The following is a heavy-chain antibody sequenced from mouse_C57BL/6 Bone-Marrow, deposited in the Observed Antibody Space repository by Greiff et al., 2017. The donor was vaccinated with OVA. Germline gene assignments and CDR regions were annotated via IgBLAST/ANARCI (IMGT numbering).Heavy chain of an antibody. CDR3: ARSGGPYYFDC. J-gene: IGHJ2*01. D-gene: IGHD3-1*01. CDR2: IYPGDGDT. V-gene: IGHV1-82*01. Sequence: VKLMESGPELVKPGASVKISCKASGYAFSSSWMNWVKQRPGKGLEWIGRIYPGDGDTNYNGKFKGKATLTADKSSSTADMQLSSLTSEDSAVYFCARSGGPYYFDCWGQGTTLTVSS. CDR1: GYAFSSSW.